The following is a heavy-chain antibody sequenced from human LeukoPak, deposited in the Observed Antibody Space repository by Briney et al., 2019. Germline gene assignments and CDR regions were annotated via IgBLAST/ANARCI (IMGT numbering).Heavy chain of an antibody. CDR2: MYYGGFS. V-gene: IGHV4-59*11. J-gene: IGHJ6*03. D-gene: IGHD2-15*01. CDR1: GGSITSHY. CDR3: ARDAIDGGYYMDV. Sequence: SETLSLTCTVSGGSITSHYWSWIRQPPGKCLEWIGYMYYGGFSNYNPSLKSRVTISIDTSKNQFSLKLSSVTAADTAVYYCARDAIDGGYYMDVWGRGTTVTVSS.